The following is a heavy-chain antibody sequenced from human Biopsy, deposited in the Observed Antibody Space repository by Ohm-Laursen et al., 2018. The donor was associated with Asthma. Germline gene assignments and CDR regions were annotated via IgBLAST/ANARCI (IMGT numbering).Heavy chain of an antibody. D-gene: IGHD3-3*02. V-gene: IGHV3-7*01. CDR3: ARTFHFWSPYHAEHYQL. CDR2: IKHDGSEN. Sequence: SLRLSCAASGFTFSSYGMHWVRQAPGRGLEWVANIKHDGSENNHVDSLKGRFTISRDNAKNSLYLQMNSLRAEDTAVYYCARTFHFWSPYHAEHYQLWGQGTLVTVSS. CDR1: GFTFSSYG. J-gene: IGHJ1*01.